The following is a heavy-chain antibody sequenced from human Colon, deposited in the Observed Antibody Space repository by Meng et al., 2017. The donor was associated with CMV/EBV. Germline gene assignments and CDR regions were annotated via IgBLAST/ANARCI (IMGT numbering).Heavy chain of an antibody. Sequence: SETLSLTCSVSGGSISSYYWSWIRQPPGKGLEWIGYIYYSGSTNYSPSLRSRVTISIDTSKNHFSLTLTSVTAADTAVYYCARVDYSGNYDYWGQGTLVTVSS. CDR1: GGSISSYY. CDR2: IYYSGST. D-gene: IGHD4/OR15-4a*01. V-gene: IGHV4-59*01. CDR3: ARVDYSGNYDY. J-gene: IGHJ4*02.